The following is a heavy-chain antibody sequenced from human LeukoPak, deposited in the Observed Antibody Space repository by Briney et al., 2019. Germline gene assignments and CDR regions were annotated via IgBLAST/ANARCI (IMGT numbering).Heavy chain of an antibody. Sequence: SETLSLTCAVYGGSFSGYYWSWIRQPPGKGLEGIGEINHSGSTNYNPSLKSRVTISVDTSKNQFSLKLSSVTAADTAVYYCARGPRITIFGVVKGNAFDIWGQGTMVTVSS. CDR3: ARGPRITIFGVVKGNAFDI. CDR1: GGSFSGYY. D-gene: IGHD3-3*01. J-gene: IGHJ3*02. CDR2: INHSGST. V-gene: IGHV4-34*01.